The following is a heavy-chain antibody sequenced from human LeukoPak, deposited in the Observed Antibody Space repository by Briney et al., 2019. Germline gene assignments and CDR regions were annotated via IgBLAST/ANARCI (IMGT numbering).Heavy chain of an antibody. CDR3: AREYDGVVDY. CDR1: GGSISSYY. Sequence: SETLSLTCTVSGGSISSYYWSWIRQPPGKGLEWIGYIYYSGSTNYNPSLKSRVTISVDTSKNQFSLKLSSVTAADTAVYYCAREYDGVVDYWGQGTLVTVSS. J-gene: IGHJ4*02. V-gene: IGHV4-59*01. D-gene: IGHD3-3*01. CDR2: IYYSGST.